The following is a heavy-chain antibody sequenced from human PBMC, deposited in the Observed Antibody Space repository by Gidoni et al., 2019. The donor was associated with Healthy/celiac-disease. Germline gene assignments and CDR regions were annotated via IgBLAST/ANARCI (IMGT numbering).Heavy chain of an antibody. Sequence: VKPSETLSLTCTVSGGSISSYYWSWIRQPPGKGLEWIGYIYYSGSTNYNPSLKSRVTISVDTSKNQFSLKLSSVTAADTAVYYCARTPFEYSSSLYMDVWGKGTTVTVSS. J-gene: IGHJ6*03. V-gene: IGHV4-59*01. CDR2: IYYSGST. D-gene: IGHD6-6*01. CDR3: ARTPFEYSSSLYMDV. CDR1: GGSISSYY.